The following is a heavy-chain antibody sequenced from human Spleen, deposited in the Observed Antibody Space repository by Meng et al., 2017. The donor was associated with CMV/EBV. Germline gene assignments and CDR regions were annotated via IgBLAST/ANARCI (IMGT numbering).Heavy chain of an antibody. V-gene: IGHV4-34*01. CDR2: INHSGST. CDR3: AREATAYNYASSGLDY. CDR1: GGSFSGYY. J-gene: IGHJ4*02. D-gene: IGHD3-22*01. Sequence: SETLSLTCAVYGGSFSGYYWSWIRQPPGKGLEWIGEINHSGSTNYNPSLKSRVTISVDTSKNQFSLKLSSVTAADTAVYYCAREATAYNYASSGLDYWGQGTLVTVSS.